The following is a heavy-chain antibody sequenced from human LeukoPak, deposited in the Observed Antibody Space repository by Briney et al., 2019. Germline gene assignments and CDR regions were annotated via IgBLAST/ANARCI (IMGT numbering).Heavy chain of an antibody. Sequence: ASVKVSCKASGYTFTSYGISWVRQAPGQGLEWRGWISAYNGNTNYAQKLQGRVTMTTDTSTSTAYMELRSLRSDDTAVYYCARDGVCSSTSCYHNWFDPWGQGTLVTVSS. D-gene: IGHD2-2*01. CDR3: ARDGVCSSTSCYHNWFDP. CDR1: GYTFTSYG. V-gene: IGHV1-18*01. CDR2: ISAYNGNT. J-gene: IGHJ5*02.